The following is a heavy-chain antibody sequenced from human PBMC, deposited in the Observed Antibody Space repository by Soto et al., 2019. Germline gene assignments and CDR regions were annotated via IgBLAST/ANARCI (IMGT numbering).Heavy chain of an antibody. J-gene: IGHJ2*01. CDR1: GFTFSSYA. CDR2: ISGSGGST. Sequence: GGSLRLSCAASGFTFSSYAMSWVRQAPGKGLEWVSAISGSGGSTYYADSVKGRFTISRDNSKNTLYLQMNSLRAEDTAVYYCAKDPGKFSGYDWFYWYFDLWGRGTLVTVSS. V-gene: IGHV3-23*01. D-gene: IGHD5-12*01. CDR3: AKDPGKFSGYDWFYWYFDL.